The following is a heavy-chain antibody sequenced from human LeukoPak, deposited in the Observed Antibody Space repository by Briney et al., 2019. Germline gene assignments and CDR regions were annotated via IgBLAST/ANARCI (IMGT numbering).Heavy chain of an antibody. D-gene: IGHD5-18*01. CDR3: ARDVGYRSWFDP. V-gene: IGHV3-48*01. Sequence: GGSLRLSCVASGFSFTTYSMHWVRQAPGKGLEWVSYISIDSTTIYYAASAKGRFTISRDNVKNSLYLQMNSLTAEDTAMYYCARDVGYRSWFDPWGQGTLVTVSS. CDR1: GFSFTTYS. J-gene: IGHJ5*02. CDR2: ISIDSTTI.